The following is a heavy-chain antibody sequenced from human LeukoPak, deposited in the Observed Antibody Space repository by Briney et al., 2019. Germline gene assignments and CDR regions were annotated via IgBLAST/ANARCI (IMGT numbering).Heavy chain of an antibody. J-gene: IGHJ4*02. CDR3: ATYQGPTIGLWGFDY. V-gene: IGHV6-1*01. CDR1: GDSVSRNNAG. D-gene: IGHD3-16*01. CDR2: TYYRSKWYS. Sequence: SQTLSLTCAIFGDSVSRNNAGWSWIRQSPSRGLEWLRRTYYRSKWYSDFAPSVRNRITINPDRPRNQFSLQLNSVTPEDTAVYYCATYQGPTIGLWGFDYWGQGTLVTVSS.